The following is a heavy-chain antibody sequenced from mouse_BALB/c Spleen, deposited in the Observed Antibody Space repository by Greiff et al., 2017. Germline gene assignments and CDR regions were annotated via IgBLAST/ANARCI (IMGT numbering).Heavy chain of an antibody. V-gene: IGHV2-9-2*01. J-gene: IGHJ3*01. CDR3: VREENTTATFAY. CDR1: GFSLTSYD. Sequence: VQLKESGPGLVAPSQSLSITCTVPGFSLTSYDISWIRQPPGKGLEWLGVIWTGGGTNYNSAFMSRLSISKDNSKSQVFLKMNSLQTDDTAIYYCVREENTTATFAYWGQGTLVTVSA. CDR2: IWTGGGT. D-gene: IGHD1-2*01.